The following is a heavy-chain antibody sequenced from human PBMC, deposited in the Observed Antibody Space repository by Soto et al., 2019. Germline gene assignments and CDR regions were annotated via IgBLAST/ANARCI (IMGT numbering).Heavy chain of an antibody. CDR1: CGSVSSGIYY. J-gene: IGHJ4*02. CDR2: IYYSGST. V-gene: IGHV4-61*01. D-gene: IGHD3-3*01. Sequence: LSLTCTVSCGSVSSGIYYWSWIRQPPGKGLEWIGYIYYSGSTNYNPPLKSRVTISVDTSKNQFSLKLSSVTAADTAVYYCASTRFLEWLLMDYWGQGTLVTVSS. CDR3: ASTRFLEWLLMDY.